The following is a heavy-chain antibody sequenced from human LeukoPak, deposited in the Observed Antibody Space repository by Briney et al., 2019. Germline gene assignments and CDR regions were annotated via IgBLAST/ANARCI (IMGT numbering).Heavy chain of an antibody. Sequence: PSETLSLTCAVYGGSLSGYYWSWIRQPPGKGLEWIGEINHSGSTNYNPSLKSRVTISVDTSKNQFSLKLSSVTAADTAVYYCARDGVGKGYFDYWGQGTLVTVSS. J-gene: IGHJ4*02. D-gene: IGHD4-23*01. V-gene: IGHV4-34*01. CDR2: INHSGST. CDR1: GGSLSGYY. CDR3: ARDGVGKGYFDY.